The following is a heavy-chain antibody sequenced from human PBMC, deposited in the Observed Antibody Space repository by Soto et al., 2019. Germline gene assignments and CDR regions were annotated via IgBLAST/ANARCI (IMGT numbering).Heavy chain of an antibody. D-gene: IGHD4-17*01. CDR1: GFPFSNAW. Sequence: GGSLRLSCAASGFPFSNAWMNWVRQAPGKGLEWVGRIKSKTGGGTIDYAAPVKGRFTISREDSKDTLYLQMNSLKTEDTAVYYCTADLRWQDYWGQGTLVTVSS. CDR3: TADLRWQDY. J-gene: IGHJ4*02. V-gene: IGHV3-15*07. CDR2: IKSKTGGGTI.